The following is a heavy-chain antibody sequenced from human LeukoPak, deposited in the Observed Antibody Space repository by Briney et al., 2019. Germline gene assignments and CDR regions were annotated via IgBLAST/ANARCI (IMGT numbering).Heavy chain of an antibody. CDR1: GFTFSNYA. J-gene: IGHJ5*02. CDR2: INHSGST. D-gene: IGHD3-3*01. V-gene: IGHV4-34*01. CDR3: ARVGAYYDFWSGSKRWFDP. Sequence: GSLRLSCAASGFTFSNYAMSWVRQPPGKGLEWIGEINHSGSTNYNPSLKSRATISVDTSKNQFSLKLSSVTAADTAVYYCARVGAYYDFWSGSKRWFDPWGQGTLVTVSS.